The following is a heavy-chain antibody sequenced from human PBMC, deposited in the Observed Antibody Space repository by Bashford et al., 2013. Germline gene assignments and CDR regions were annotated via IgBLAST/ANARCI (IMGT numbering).Heavy chain of an antibody. Sequence: ASVKVSCKTSGYRFISYSIYWIRQAPGQGLEWLGWISAYNGNTNYAQKIQDRVTLTTDTPTATAYMELRSLTSDDTAVYYCAREYTNTGSVWGQGTLVTVSS. D-gene: IGHD2-8*01. CDR3: AREYTNTGSV. V-gene: IGHV1-18*01. CDR1: GYRFISYS. CDR2: ISAYNGNT. J-gene: IGHJ4*02.